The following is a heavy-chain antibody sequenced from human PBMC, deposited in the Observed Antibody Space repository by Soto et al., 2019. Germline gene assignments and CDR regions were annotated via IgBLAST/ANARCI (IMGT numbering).Heavy chain of an antibody. CDR3: ARDDEYEDNGLDY. J-gene: IGHJ4*02. D-gene: IGHD1-1*01. Sequence: QVQLVESGGGVVQPGTSLRLSCAASGFSFSSYGMHWVRQAPGKGLEWVAVIVNHGGWKDYADSVRGRFTISRDNSRDTLFLEMNSLRFDDTAIYYCARDDEYEDNGLDYWGQGSLVTVSS. V-gene: IGHV3-33*01. CDR1: GFSFSSYG. CDR2: IVNHGGWK.